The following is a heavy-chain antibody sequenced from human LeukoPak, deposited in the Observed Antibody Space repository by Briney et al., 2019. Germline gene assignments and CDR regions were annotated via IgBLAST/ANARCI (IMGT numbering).Heavy chain of an antibody. CDR2: IYYSGST. CDR3: AREEAGFGHFDI. D-gene: IGHD3-3*01. CDR1: GGSISSYY. J-gene: IGHJ3*02. Sequence: SETLSLTCTVSGGSISSYYWSWIRQPAGKGVEWIGYIYYSGSTNYNPSLKSRVTISVDTSKNQFSLKLSSVTAADTAVYYCAREEAGFGHFDIWGQGTMVTVSS. V-gene: IGHV4-59*01.